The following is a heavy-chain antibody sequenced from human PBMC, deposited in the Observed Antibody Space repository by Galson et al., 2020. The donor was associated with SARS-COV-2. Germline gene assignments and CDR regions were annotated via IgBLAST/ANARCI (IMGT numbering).Heavy chain of an antibody. CDR3: ARERYDFWSGPYYYYYGMDV. J-gene: IGHJ6*02. D-gene: IGHD3-3*01. Sequence: TGGSLRLSCAASGFTFSSYWMSWVRQAPGKGLEWVANIKQDGSEKYYVDSVKGRFTISRDNAKNSLYLQMNSLRAEDTAVYYCARERYDFWSGPYYYYYGMDVWGQGTTVTVSS. V-gene: IGHV3-7*01. CDR2: IKQDGSEK. CDR1: GFTFSSYW.